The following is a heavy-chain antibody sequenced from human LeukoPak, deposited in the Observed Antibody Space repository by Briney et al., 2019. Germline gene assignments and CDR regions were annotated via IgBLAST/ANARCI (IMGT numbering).Heavy chain of an antibody. CDR1: GFTFSSYS. CDR3: ARDLVATVVDV. D-gene: IGHD5-12*01. Sequence: GGSLRLSCAASGFTFSSYSMNWVRQAPGKGLEWVSSISSSSSYIYYADSVKGRFTISRDNAKNSLYLQMNSPRAEDTAVYYCARDLVATVVDVWGKGTTVTVSS. V-gene: IGHV3-21*01. J-gene: IGHJ6*04. CDR2: ISSSSSYI.